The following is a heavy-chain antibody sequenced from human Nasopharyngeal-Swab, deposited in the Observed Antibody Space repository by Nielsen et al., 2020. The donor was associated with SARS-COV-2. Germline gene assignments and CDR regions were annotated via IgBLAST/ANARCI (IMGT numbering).Heavy chain of an antibody. J-gene: IGHJ6*02. CDR3: TKDVSPATSCPHAMGV. V-gene: IGHV3-23*01. Sequence: GESLKISCGASGFTFSSYAMTWVRQAPGKGLDWVSANSGSGGRTFYADSVKGRFTIFRDNSKNTLYLQMNSLRAEDTAVYYCTKDVSPATSCPHAMGVWGQGTTVTVSS. CDR2: NSGSGGRT. CDR1: GFTFSSYA. D-gene: IGHD6-25*01.